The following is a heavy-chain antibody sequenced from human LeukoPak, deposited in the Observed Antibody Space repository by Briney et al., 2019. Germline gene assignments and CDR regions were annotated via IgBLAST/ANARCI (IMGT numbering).Heavy chain of an antibody. D-gene: IGHD6-6*01. CDR3: AKDRDSSSSWFDP. V-gene: IGHV3-23*01. Sequence: VISRSGGSTYSAASVKRRFTISRENAKNTLYVQMNSLRAEDTAVYYCAKDRDSSSSWFDPWGQGTLVTVSS. J-gene: IGHJ5*02. CDR2: ISRSGGST.